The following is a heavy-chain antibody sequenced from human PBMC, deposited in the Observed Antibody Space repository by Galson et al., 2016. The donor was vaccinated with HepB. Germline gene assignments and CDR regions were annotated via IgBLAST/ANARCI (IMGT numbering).Heavy chain of an antibody. CDR3: ASWVYGDYFDY. V-gene: IGHV1-69*13. CDR1: GGTFSRNA. CDR2: IIPIFYTT. Sequence: SVKVSCKASGGTFSRNAISWVRQAPGQGLEWVGGIIPIFYTTSYAQKFQGRVTIIADESRSTVYMEVSSLTSEDTAVYFCASWVYGDYFDYWGQGSLVTVSS. D-gene: IGHD4-17*01. J-gene: IGHJ4*02.